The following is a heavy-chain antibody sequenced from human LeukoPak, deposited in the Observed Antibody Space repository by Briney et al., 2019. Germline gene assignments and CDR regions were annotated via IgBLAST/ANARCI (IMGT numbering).Heavy chain of an antibody. Sequence: GGSLRLSCAVSGFTVSSNYVSWVRQAPGKGLEWVSVIYIGGSTYYADSVKGRFAISRDNSKNTLYLQMNSLRAEDTAVYYCAKSIAAAGTRRFDPWGQGTLVTVSS. CDR1: GFTVSSNY. D-gene: IGHD6-13*01. CDR3: AKSIAAAGTRRFDP. J-gene: IGHJ5*02. V-gene: IGHV3-53*01. CDR2: IYIGGST.